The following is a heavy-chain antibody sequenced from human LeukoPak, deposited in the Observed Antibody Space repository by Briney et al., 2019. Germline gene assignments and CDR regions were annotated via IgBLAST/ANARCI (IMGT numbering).Heavy chain of an antibody. V-gene: IGHV3-7*01. CDR2: IKQDGSEK. CDR1: GFTLSTYW. Sequence: GGSLRLSCAASGFTLSTYWMSWVRQAPGKGLEWVANIKQDGSEKYYVDSVKGRFTNSRDNAKNSLYLQMNSLRAEDTAVYYCAREEGTYGGFDYWGQGTLVTVSS. J-gene: IGHJ4*02. CDR3: AREEGTYGGFDY. D-gene: IGHD4-17*01.